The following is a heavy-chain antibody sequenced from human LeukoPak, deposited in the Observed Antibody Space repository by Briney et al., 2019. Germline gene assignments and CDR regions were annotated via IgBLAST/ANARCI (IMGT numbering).Heavy chain of an antibody. CDR1: GGSISSSSYY. CDR3: ATLRRDGYNYPRFDY. CDR2: IYYSGST. V-gene: IGHV4-39*01. J-gene: IGHJ4*02. Sequence: PSETLSLTCTVSGGSISSSSYYWGWIRQPPGKGLEWIGGIYYSGSTYYNPSLKSRVTISVDTSKNQFSLKLSSVTAADTAVYYCATLRRDGYNYPRFDYWGQGTLVTVSS. D-gene: IGHD5-24*01.